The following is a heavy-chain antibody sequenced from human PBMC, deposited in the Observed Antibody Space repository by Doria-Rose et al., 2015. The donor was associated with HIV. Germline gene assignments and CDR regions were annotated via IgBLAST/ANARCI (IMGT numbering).Heavy chain of an antibody. Sequence: QITLKESGPVLVKPTETLTLTCTVSGVSLSSPGMGVSRIRQPPGKALEWLANIFSDDARSYKTSLKSRLAISRCTSKSQVVLTMTGMDPVDTATYYCARIKSSRWYHKYYFDFWGQGTLVIVSA. V-gene: IGHV2-26*01. CDR3: ARIKSSRWYHKYYFDF. J-gene: IGHJ4*02. CDR2: IFSDDAR. CDR1: GVSLSSPGMG. D-gene: IGHD6-13*01.